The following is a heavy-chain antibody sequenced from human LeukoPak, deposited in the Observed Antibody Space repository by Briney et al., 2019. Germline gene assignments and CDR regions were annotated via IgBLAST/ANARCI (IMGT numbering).Heavy chain of an antibody. CDR3: AKSGYNRFDY. CDR1: GFTFDNYG. D-gene: IGHD5-24*01. CDR2: ISYDGSDK. Sequence: PGGSLRLSCAASGFTFDNYGMHWVRQAPGKGLEWVAIISYDGSDKYYADSVKGRFTISRDNSKNTLYLQMNSLRAEDTAVYYCAKSGYNRFDYWGQGTLVTVSS. V-gene: IGHV3-30*18. J-gene: IGHJ4*02.